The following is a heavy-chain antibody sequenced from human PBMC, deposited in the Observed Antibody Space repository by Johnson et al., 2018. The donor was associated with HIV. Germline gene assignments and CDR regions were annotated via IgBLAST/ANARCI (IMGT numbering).Heavy chain of an antibody. J-gene: IGHJ3*01. V-gene: IGHV3-20*04. CDR2: VNWNGGST. Sequence: VQLVESGGGVVRPGGSLRLSCAASGFTFDDYGMNWVRQAPGKGLEWVSGVNWNGGSTGYADSVKGRFTISRHNAKNSLYLQMNTLRAQDTAVYYCAKGSWALWSPWGQGTMVTVSS. CDR1: GFTFDDYG. CDR3: AKGSWALWSP. D-gene: IGHD1-26*01.